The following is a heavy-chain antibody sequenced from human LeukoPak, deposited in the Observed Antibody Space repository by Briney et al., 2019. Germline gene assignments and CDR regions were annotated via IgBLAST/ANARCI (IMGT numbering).Heavy chain of an antibody. V-gene: IGHV1-69*11. Sequence: ASVKVSXKTSGGTFTSFAITWVRQAPGQGLEWLGKIIPIPGTTDYAQKFQGRVTFTADESTSTAYMELSSLRSEDTALYYCARKLRLGGNWFDPWGQGTLVTVSS. J-gene: IGHJ5*02. D-gene: IGHD1-26*01. CDR2: IIPIPGTT. CDR3: ARKLRLGGNWFDP. CDR1: GGTFTSFA.